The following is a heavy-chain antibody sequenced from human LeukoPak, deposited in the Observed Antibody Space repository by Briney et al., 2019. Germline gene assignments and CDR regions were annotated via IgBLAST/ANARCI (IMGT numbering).Heavy chain of an antibody. D-gene: IGHD2-2*01. CDR3: ARDAINEAFDP. Sequence: ASVKVSCRASGYTFSDFFLHWVRQAPGQGLEWMGWIKPDSGVTDYAQKFQGRVTMSRDTSINTAYMELTRVTFDDTAVYYCARDAINEAFDPWGQGTLVTVSS. CDR2: IKPDSGVT. V-gene: IGHV1-2*02. CDR1: GYTFSDFF. J-gene: IGHJ5*02.